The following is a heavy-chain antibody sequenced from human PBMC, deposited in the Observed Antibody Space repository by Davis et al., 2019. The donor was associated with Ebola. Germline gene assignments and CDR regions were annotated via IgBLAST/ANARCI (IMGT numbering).Heavy chain of an antibody. CDR1: GGSFSGYY. CDR2: INHSGST. D-gene: IGHD3-10*01. V-gene: IGHV4-34*01. CDR3: ARGRHMVWGTGGYYYGMDV. J-gene: IGHJ6*02. Sequence: MPGGSLRLSCAVYGGSFSGYYWSWIRQPPGKGLEWIGEINHSGSTNYNPSLKSRVTISVDTSKNQFSRKLSSVTAADTAVYYCARGRHMVWGTGGYYYGMDVWGQGTTVTVSS.